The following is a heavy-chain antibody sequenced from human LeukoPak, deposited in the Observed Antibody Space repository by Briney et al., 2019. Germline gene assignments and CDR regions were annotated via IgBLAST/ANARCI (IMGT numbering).Heavy chain of an antibody. D-gene: IGHD6-19*01. CDR3: ARGVAGTL. CDR2: ISSSSRYI. CDR1: VFTFSSYS. Sequence: GGSLRLSCAASVFTFSSYSMNWVRQAPGKGLEWVSSISSSSRYIYYADSVKGRFTISRDNAKNSLYLQMNSLRAEDTAVYYCARGVAGTLGGQGTLVTVSS. V-gene: IGHV3-21*01. J-gene: IGHJ4*02.